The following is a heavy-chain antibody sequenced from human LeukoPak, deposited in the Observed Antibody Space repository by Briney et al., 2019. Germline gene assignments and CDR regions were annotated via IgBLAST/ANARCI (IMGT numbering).Heavy chain of an antibody. J-gene: IGHJ4*02. CDR3: ARNLRTRYSGSYSDY. CDR2: IKQDGSEN. CDR1: GFTFSSYW. D-gene: IGHD1-26*01. V-gene: IGHV3-7*01. Sequence: GGSLRLSCAASGFTFSSYWMSWVRRAPGKGLEWVANIKQDGSENYYVDSVEGRFTISRDNAKNSLYMQMNSLRAEDTAVYYCARNLRTRYSGSYSDYWGQGTLVTASS.